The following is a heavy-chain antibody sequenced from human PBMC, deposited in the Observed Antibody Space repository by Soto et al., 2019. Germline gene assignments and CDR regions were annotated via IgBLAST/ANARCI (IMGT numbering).Heavy chain of an antibody. D-gene: IGHD1-26*01. CDR3: ARGGWELLPGDY. CDR2: INSVGTRI. J-gene: IGHJ4*02. CDR1: GFTFSSYW. Sequence: EVQMVESGGGLVQPGGSLRLSCAASGFTFSSYWMHWVRQVPGKGLLWVSRINSVGTRINYADSVKGRFTISRDNAKNTLYLQLNSLRADDTAVYYGARGGWELLPGDYWGQGTLVTVSS. V-gene: IGHV3-74*01.